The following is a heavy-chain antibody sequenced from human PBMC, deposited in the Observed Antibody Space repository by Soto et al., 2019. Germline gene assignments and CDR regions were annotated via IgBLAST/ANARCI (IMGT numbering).Heavy chain of an antibody. D-gene: IGHD1-26*01. J-gene: IGHJ4*02. Sequence: QVQLQESGPGLVKPSQTLSLTCTVSGASISSAVYYWSWIRQSPGKGLEWIGYIYYSGSTYYNPSLRSRLTISVDTARNHFSLNLSSVTAADTDVYYCATSGTFPYYFGSWGQGTLVTVSS. CDR2: IYYSGST. CDR3: ATSGTFPYYFGS. CDR1: GASISSAVYY. V-gene: IGHV4-30-4*08.